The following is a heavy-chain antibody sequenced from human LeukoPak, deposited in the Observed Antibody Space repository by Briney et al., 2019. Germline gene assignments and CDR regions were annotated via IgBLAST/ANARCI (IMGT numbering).Heavy chain of an antibody. Sequence: GGSLRLSCAASGFTFTTYWMSWVRQAPGKGLEWVANIKQDGTEKYYVDSVKGRFTISRDNAKNSLYLQMNSLRAEDTAVYYCVYSGDYEKGYWGQGTLVTVSS. V-gene: IGHV3-7*01. J-gene: IGHJ4*02. D-gene: IGHD4-17*01. CDR2: IKQDGTEK. CDR1: GFTFTTYW. CDR3: VYSGDYEKGY.